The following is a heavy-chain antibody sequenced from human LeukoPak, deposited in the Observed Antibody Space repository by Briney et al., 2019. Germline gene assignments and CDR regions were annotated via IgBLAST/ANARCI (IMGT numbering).Heavy chain of an antibody. CDR1: GFTFSSYE. J-gene: IGHJ4*02. CDR2: ISSSGSTI. CDR3: ASIKTYYYGSGSSYVDY. Sequence: GVLRLSCAASGFTFSSYEMNWVRQAPGKGLEWVSYISSSGSTIYYADSVKGRFTISRDNAKNSLYLQMNSLRAEDTAVYYCASIKTYYYGSGSSYVDYWGQGTLVTVSS. V-gene: IGHV3-48*03. D-gene: IGHD3-10*01.